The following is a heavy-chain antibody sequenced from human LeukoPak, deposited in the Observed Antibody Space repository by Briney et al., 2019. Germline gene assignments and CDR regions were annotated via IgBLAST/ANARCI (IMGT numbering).Heavy chain of an antibody. D-gene: IGHD3-3*01. CDR1: GSTFSSYA. CDR3: ASDPYDFWSGYYPPVDY. V-gene: IGHV3-30-3*01. CDR2: ISYDGSNK. Sequence: GRSLRLSCAASGSTFSSYAMHWVRQAPGKGLEWVAVISYDGSNKYYADSVKGRFTISRDNSKNTLYLQMNSLRAEDTAVYYCASDPYDFWSGYYPPVDYWGQGTLVTVSS. J-gene: IGHJ4*02.